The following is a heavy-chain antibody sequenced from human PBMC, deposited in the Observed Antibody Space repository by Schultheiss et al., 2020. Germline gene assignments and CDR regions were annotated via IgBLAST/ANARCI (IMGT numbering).Heavy chain of an antibody. Sequence: SLKISCAASGFSFDDFAMHWVRQPPGKGLEWVSGISWNSGYIGYADSVKGRFTISRDNVKNSLYLQMNSLRAEDTALYYCAEDISPGIPRPYYFDYWGQGTLVTVSS. D-gene: IGHD6-13*01. J-gene: IGHJ4*02. V-gene: IGHV3-9*01. CDR2: ISWNSGYI. CDR1: GFSFDDFA. CDR3: AEDISPGIPRPYYFDY.